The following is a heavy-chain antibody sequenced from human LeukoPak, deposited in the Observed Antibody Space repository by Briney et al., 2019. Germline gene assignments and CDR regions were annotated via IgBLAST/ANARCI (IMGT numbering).Heavy chain of an antibody. CDR2: ITSGSTTI. Sequence: PGGSLRLSCAASGFTFSTAWVNWIRQAPGKGLEWVSYITSGSTTIYYADSVKGRFTISRDNAKNSLYLQMYSLRAEDTAVYYCARGAIAVSAFDIWGQGTMVSVSS. J-gene: IGHJ3*02. V-gene: IGHV3-11*01. CDR1: GFTFSTAW. CDR3: ARGAIAVSAFDI. D-gene: IGHD6-19*01.